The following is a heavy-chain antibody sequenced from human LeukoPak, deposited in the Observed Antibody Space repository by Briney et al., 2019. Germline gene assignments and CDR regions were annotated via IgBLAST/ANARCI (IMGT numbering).Heavy chain of an antibody. CDR3: AKSNCGGDCYSDY. Sequence: GGSLRLSCAASGFTYSDYGMHWVRQAPGKGLEWVAFIRYDGSNSYYADSVKGRFTISRDNSKNTLYLQMNGLRAEDSALYYCAKSNCGGDCYSDYWGQGTLVTVSS. J-gene: IGHJ4*02. D-gene: IGHD2-21*01. CDR2: IRYDGSNS. V-gene: IGHV3-30*02. CDR1: GFTYSDYG.